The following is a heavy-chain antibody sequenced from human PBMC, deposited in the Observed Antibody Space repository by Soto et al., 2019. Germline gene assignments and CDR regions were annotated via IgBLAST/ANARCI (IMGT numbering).Heavy chain of an antibody. D-gene: IGHD2-15*01. CDR3: SRVGPSAKRPDY. CDR1: EFNFSDQY. Sequence: VQVEESGGGLVLPGGSLRLSCTVSTVSEFNFSDQYMDWVRQAPGKGLEWVGRSRNRVNHFSTAYAASVQGRFTISIDESKITVYLQTHSLKNDDTAVYFCSRVGPSAKRPDYWGQGTLVAVSS. V-gene: IGHV3-72*01. CDR2: SRNRVNHFST. J-gene: IGHJ4*02.